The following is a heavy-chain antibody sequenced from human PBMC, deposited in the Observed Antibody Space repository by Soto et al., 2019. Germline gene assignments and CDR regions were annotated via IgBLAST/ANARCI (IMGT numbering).Heavy chain of an antibody. V-gene: IGHV3-30-3*01. CDR1: GFTFSTYA. Sequence: QVHLVESGGGVVQPGRSLRLSCAASGFTFSTYAMHWVRQAPGKGLEWVATISDDGTNIYYADSVKGRFTISRDNSKDTLYLQMNSLRAEDTAVYYCPREGHGDWFDPWGQGTLVTVSS. CDR2: ISDDGTNI. D-gene: IGHD3-10*01. CDR3: PREGHGDWFDP. J-gene: IGHJ5*02.